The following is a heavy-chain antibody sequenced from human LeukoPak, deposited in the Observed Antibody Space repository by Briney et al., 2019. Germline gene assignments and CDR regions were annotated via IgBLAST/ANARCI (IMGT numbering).Heavy chain of an antibody. J-gene: IGHJ4*02. D-gene: IGHD3-3*01. CDR3: ARARVDFWSGNLRFDY. CDR1: GGSFSGYY. CDR2: INHSGST. Sequence: PSETLSLTCAVYGGSFSGYYWSWIRQPPGKGLEWLGEINHSGSTNYNPSLKSRVTISVDTSKNQFSLKLSSVTAADTAVYYCARARVDFWSGNLRFDYWGQGTLVTVSS. V-gene: IGHV4-34*01.